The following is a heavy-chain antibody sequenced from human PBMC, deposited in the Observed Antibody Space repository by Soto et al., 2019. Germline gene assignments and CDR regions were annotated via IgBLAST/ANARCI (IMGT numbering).Heavy chain of an antibody. D-gene: IGHD6-13*01. J-gene: IGHJ4*02. CDR1: GYTFTSYG. CDR2: ISAYNGNT. Sequence: ASVKVSCKASGYTFTSYGISWVRQAPGQGLEWMGWISAYNGNTNYAQKLQGRVTMTTDTSTSTAYMELRSLRSDDTAVYYCASNLYSSSWYGFGYWGQGTLVTVS. CDR3: ASNLYSSSWYGFGY. V-gene: IGHV1-18*04.